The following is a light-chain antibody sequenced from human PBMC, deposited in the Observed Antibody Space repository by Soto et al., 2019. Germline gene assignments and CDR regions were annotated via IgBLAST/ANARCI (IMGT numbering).Light chain of an antibody. CDR2: DDS. J-gene: IGLJ1*01. CDR1: NIGSKS. V-gene: IGLV3-21*02. CDR3: QVWDSSSDHYV. Sequence: YELTQPPSVSVAPGQTARITCGGSNIGSKSVHWYQQKPGQAPVLVVYDDSARPSGIPERFSGSNPGKTATLTISRVEAGDEADYYCQVWDSSSDHYVFGTGTKVTVL.